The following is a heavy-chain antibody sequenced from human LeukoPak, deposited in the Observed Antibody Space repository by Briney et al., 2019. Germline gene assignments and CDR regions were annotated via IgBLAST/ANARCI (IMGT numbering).Heavy chain of an antibody. V-gene: IGHV3-48*03. CDR2: ISCSGSII. CDR1: GFTFRSYE. Sequence: GGALRLSCAASGFTFRSYEMHWVGQAPGKGREWVSYISCSGSIIYYADTVKGRFTIHRDNAKNSLYLQMNRLRAEDTAVYYCARGARVVGYCGQGTLVTVSS. D-gene: IGHD2-15*01. CDR3: ARGARVVGY. J-gene: IGHJ4*02.